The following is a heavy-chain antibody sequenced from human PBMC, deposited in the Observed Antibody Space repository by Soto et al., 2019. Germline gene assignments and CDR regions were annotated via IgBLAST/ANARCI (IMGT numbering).Heavy chain of an antibody. D-gene: IGHD2-21*02. Sequence: ASVKVSCKASGYTFTSYAMHWVRQAPGQRLEWMGWINAGNGNTKYSQKFQGRVTITRDTSASTAYMELSSLRSEDTAVYYCARADSPEVYCGGDCYTLDYWGQGTLVTVSS. CDR1: GYTFTSYA. CDR2: INAGNGNT. J-gene: IGHJ4*02. CDR3: ARADSPEVYCGGDCYTLDY. V-gene: IGHV1-3*01.